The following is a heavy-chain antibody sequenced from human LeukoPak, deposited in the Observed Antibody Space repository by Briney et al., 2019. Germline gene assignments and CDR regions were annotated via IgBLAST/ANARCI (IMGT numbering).Heavy chain of an antibody. CDR3: AKEGRIAAGTGDYFDY. Sequence: GGSLRLSCAASGFTFSSYAMGWVRQAPGKGLEGVSRISANGDTIKYADSVKGRFTISRDNAKNTVLLQMNSLRVVDTAVYYCAKEGRIAAGTGDYFDYWGQGTLVTVSS. V-gene: IGHV3-23*01. CDR1: GFTFSSYA. CDR2: ISANGDTI. D-gene: IGHD6-13*01. J-gene: IGHJ4*02.